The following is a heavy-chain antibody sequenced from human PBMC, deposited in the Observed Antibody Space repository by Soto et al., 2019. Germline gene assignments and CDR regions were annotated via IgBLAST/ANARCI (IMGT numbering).Heavy chain of an antibody. CDR2: ISGSGGST. D-gene: IGHD3-22*01. Sequence: GGSLRLSCAASGFTFSSYAMSWVRQAPGKGLEWVSAISGSGGSTYYADSVKGRFTISRDNSKNTLYLQMNSLRAEDTAVYYCAKDGSIVVVTPGPFDYWGQGTLVTVSS. CDR1: GFTFSSYA. CDR3: AKDGSIVVVTPGPFDY. J-gene: IGHJ4*02. V-gene: IGHV3-23*01.